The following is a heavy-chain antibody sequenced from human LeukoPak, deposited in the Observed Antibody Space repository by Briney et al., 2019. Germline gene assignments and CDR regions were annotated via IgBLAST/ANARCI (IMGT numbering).Heavy chain of an antibody. V-gene: IGHV3-30*04. J-gene: IGHJ4*02. Sequence: PGRSLRLTCASSGFTFSSYVMHWVRQAPGKGLEWVAVISYDGSNKYYADSVKGRFTISRDNSKNTLYLQMNSLRAEDTAVYYCARHSSYGDFDYWGQGTLVTVSS. CDR2: ISYDGSNK. CDR3: ARHSSYGDFDY. CDR1: GFTFSSYV. D-gene: IGHD4-17*01.